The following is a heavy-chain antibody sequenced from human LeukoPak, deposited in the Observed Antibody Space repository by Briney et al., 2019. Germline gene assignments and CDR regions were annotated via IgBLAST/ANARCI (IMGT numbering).Heavy chain of an antibody. CDR1: GITFSYDE. J-gene: IGHJ4*02. CDR3: ARGLGSGYYFPFDY. Sequence: LRLSCAASGITFSYDEMCWGRQAAGGGLEGVSYISSSGSTIYYADSVKGRLTISRDNAKNSLYLQMNSLRAEDTALYYCARGLGSGYYFPFDYWGQGTLVTVSS. D-gene: IGHD3-22*01. V-gene: IGHV3-48*03. CDR2: ISSSGSTI.